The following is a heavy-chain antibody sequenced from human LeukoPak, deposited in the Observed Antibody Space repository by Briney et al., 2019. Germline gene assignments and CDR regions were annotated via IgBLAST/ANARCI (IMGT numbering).Heavy chain of an antibody. V-gene: IGHV4-61*02. CDR3: VRSAFGSSWSEN. CDR2: VYASGST. Sequence: KPSETLSLTCAVSGGSISSGSYYWSWIRQPAGKGPEWIGRVYASGSTIYSPSLKSRVTISVDTSKNQFSLKLSSVTAADTAVYYCVRSAFGSSWSENWGQGTLVTVSS. CDR1: GGSISSGSYY. D-gene: IGHD6-13*01. J-gene: IGHJ4*02.